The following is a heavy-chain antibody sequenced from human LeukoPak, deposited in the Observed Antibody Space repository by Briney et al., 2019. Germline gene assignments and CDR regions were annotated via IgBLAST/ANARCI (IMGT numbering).Heavy chain of an antibody. CDR1: GFTFSSYG. CDR3: ARDRGVGNYYYYGMDV. D-gene: IGHD3-10*01. Sequence: PGRSLRLSCAASGFTFSSYGMHWVRQAPGKGLEWVAVIWFDGSNKYYADSVKGRFTISRDNSKNTLYLQMNSLRAEDTAVYYCARDRGVGNYYYYGMDVWGQGTTVTVS. CDR2: IWFDGSNK. J-gene: IGHJ6*02. V-gene: IGHV3-33*01.